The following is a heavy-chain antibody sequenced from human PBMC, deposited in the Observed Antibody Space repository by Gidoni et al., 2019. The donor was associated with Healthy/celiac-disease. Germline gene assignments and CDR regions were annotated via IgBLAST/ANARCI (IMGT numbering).Heavy chain of an antibody. CDR3: ARGLWFGELLCDY. J-gene: IGHJ4*02. Sequence: QVQLVESGGGVVQPGRCLSLYCPAFGFTFSSDGMHWVRQAPGKGLEWVAVIWYDGSNKYYADSVKGRFTIARDNSKNTLYLQMNSLRAEDTAVYYCARGLWFGELLCDYWGQGTLVTVSA. CDR1: GFTFSSDG. D-gene: IGHD3-10*01. V-gene: IGHV3-33*01. CDR2: IWYDGSNK.